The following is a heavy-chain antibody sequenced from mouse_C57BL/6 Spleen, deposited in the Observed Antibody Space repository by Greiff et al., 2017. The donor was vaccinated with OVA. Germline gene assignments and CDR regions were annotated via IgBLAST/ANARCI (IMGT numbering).Heavy chain of an antibody. J-gene: IGHJ2*01. CDR1: GFTFSSYG. CDR2: ISSGGSYT. D-gene: IGHD1-1*01. CDR3: ARLILRKENYFDY. V-gene: IGHV5-6*02. Sequence: DVMLVESGGDLVKPGGSLKLSCAASGFTFSSYGMSWVRQTPDQRLEWVATISSGGSYTYYPDSVKGRFTISRDNAKNTLYLQMSSLKSEDTAMYYCARLILRKENYFDYWGQGTTLTVSS.